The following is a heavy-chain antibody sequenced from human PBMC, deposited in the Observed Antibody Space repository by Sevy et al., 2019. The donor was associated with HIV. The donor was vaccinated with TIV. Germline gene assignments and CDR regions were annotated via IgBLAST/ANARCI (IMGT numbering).Heavy chain of an antibody. D-gene: IGHD2-2*01. Sequence: GGSLRLSCAASGFTFSNAWMSWVRQAPGKGLEWVGRIKSKTDGGTADYAAPVKGRFTISRDDSKNTLYLQLNSLKTDDTAVYYCTTGVVVVPAAPTSYSGMDVWGQGTTVTVSS. J-gene: IGHJ6*02. CDR3: TTGVVVVPAAPTSYSGMDV. V-gene: IGHV3-15*01. CDR1: GFTFSNAW. CDR2: IKSKTDGGTA.